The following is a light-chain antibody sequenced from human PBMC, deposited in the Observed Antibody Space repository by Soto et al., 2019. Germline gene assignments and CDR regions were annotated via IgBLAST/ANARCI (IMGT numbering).Light chain of an antibody. V-gene: IGKV3-20*01. CDR2: GAS. CDR1: QSVSSSY. J-gene: IGKJ4*01. Sequence: EIALTQSPGTLSLSPGERPTLSCRARQSVSSSYLAWYQKKPGQATRLLIYGASRRATGIPDRFSGSGSGTDFTLTISRLEPEDFAVYYCQQRSSPRTFGGGTKVDIK. CDR3: QQRSSPRT.